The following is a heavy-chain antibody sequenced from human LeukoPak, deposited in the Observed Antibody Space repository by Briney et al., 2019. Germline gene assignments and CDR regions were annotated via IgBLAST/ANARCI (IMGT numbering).Heavy chain of an antibody. Sequence: ASVKVSCKASGYTFTGYYMHWVRQAPGQGLEWMGWINPNSGGTNYAQKFQGRVTMTRDTSISTAYMELSRLRSDDTAVYYCAREHSSSSAFLSWGQGTLVTVSS. J-gene: IGHJ5*02. D-gene: IGHD6-6*01. CDR1: GYTFTGYY. CDR2: INPNSGGT. V-gene: IGHV1-2*02. CDR3: AREHSSSSAFLS.